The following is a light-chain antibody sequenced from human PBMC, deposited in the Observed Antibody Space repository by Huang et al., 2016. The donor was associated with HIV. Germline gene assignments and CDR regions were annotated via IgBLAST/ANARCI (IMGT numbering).Light chain of an antibody. Sequence: EIVLIQSPATLSLSPGERASLSRRASQSVTTYLAWYQQKPGQAPRLLIYDASNRATGIPARFSGSGSGTDFTLTISSLEPEDFAVYYCQHRSTWPFTFGQGTKLEIK. J-gene: IGKJ2*01. CDR3: QHRSTWPFT. CDR1: QSVTTY. CDR2: DAS. V-gene: IGKV3-11*01.